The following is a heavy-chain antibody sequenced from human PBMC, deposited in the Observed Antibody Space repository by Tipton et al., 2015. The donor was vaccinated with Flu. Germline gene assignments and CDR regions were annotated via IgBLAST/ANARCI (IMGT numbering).Heavy chain of an antibody. Sequence: TLSLTCTVSGGSISSYYWSWIRQPPGKGLEWIGYIYYSGSTNYNPSLKSRVTISVDTSKNQFSLKLSSVTAADTAVYYCARDRPNYYYGMDVWGQGTTVTVS. J-gene: IGHJ6*02. CDR3: ARDRPNYYYGMDV. CDR1: GGSISSYY. V-gene: IGHV4-59*01. CDR2: IYYSGST.